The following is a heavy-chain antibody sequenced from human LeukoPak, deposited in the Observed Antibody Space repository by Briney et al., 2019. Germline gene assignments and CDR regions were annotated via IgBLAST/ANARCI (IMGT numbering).Heavy chain of an antibody. J-gene: IGHJ5*02. CDR3: AKVSGYDFWSGYYKNWFDP. CDR1: GFTFSSYA. Sequence: GGSLRLSCAASGFTFSSYAMSWVRQAPGKGLEWVSAISGSGGSTYYADSVKGRFTISRDNSKNTLYLQMNSLRAEDTAVYYCAKVSGYDFWSGYYKNWFDPWGQGTLVTVSS. V-gene: IGHV3-23*01. CDR2: ISGSGGST. D-gene: IGHD3-3*01.